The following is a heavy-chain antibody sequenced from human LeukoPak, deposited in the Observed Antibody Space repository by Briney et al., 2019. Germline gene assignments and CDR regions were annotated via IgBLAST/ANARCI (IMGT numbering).Heavy chain of an antibody. Sequence: GASVKVSCKASGGTFSSYAISWVRQAPGQGLEWMGRIIPIFGTANYAQKFQGRVTITTDESTSTAYMELSSLRPEDTAVYYCARDRYDFWSGPYYFDYWGQGTLVTVSS. D-gene: IGHD3-3*01. CDR3: ARDRYDFWSGPYYFDY. J-gene: IGHJ4*02. CDR2: IIPIFGTA. CDR1: GGTFSSYA. V-gene: IGHV1-69*05.